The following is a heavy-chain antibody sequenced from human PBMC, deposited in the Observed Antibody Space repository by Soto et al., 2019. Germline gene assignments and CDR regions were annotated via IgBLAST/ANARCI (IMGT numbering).Heavy chain of an antibody. CDR1: GYTFTSYA. J-gene: IGHJ4*02. D-gene: IGHD6-13*01. CDR3: ARVSLTAAAFFDY. V-gene: IGHV1-3*01. CDR2: INAGNGNT. Sequence: QVQLVQSGAEVKKPGASVKVSCKASGYTFTSYAMHWVRQAPGQRLEWMGWINAGNGNTKYSQKFQGRVTITRDTSASTAYMEPSSLRSEDTAVYYCARVSLTAAAFFDYWGQGTLVTVSS.